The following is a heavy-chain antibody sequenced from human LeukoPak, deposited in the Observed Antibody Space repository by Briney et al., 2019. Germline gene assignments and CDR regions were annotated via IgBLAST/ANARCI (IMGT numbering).Heavy chain of an antibody. D-gene: IGHD3-3*01. CDR3: AKGYDFWSGGIDY. V-gene: IGHV3-23*01. J-gene: IGHJ4*02. Sequence: AGGSLRLSCAASGFTFSGYAMSWVRQAPGKGLEWVTAVSGSGGSTFYADSMKGRFTISRDNSKNTLYLQMNSLRADDTAVYYCAKGYDFWSGGIDYWGQGTLVTVSS. CDR1: GFTFSGYA. CDR2: VSGSGGST.